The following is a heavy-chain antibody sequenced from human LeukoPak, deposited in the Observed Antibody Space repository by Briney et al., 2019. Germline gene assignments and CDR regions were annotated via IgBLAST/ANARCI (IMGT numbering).Heavy chain of an antibody. J-gene: IGHJ4*02. CDR2: ITGSGDAT. CDR3: AKGGFTYYND. D-gene: IGHD3-22*01. V-gene: IGHV3-23*01. CDR1: GFTFSSYG. Sequence: GGSLRLSCAASGFTFSSYGMSWVRQAPGKGLEWISIITGSGDATYYEDSVKGRFTISRDNSKNTLYLQMNSLRAEDTAVYYCAKGGFTYYNDWGQGTLVTVSS.